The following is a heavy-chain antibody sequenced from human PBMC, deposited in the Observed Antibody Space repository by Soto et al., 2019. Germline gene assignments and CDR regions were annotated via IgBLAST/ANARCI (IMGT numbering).Heavy chain of an antibody. D-gene: IGHD6-19*01. J-gene: IGHJ4*02. V-gene: IGHV4-30-2*01. CDR3: ARAGDSSGPVALGY. CDR1: GGSISSGGNS. CDR2: IYHSGST. Sequence: PSDTLSLTCAVSGGSISSGGNSWSWIRQPPGKGLEWIGYIYHSGSTYYNPSLKSRVTISVDRSKNQFSLKLSSVTAADTAVYYCARAGDSSGPVALGYWGQGTLVTVSS.